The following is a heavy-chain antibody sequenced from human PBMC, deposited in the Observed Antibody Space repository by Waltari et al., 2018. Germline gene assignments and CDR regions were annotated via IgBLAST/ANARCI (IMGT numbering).Heavy chain of an antibody. J-gene: IGHJ3*02. CDR1: GFIFSSYG. Sequence: QVQLVESGGGVVQPGRSLRLSCAASGFIFSSYGMHWVRQAPGKGLEWVAGLWCDGSNKYYGESVKGLFTISRDNSKNTLYLQMNSLRAEDTAVYYCARASHSSGYDAFDMWGQGTMVTVSS. CDR3: ARASHSSGYDAFDM. CDR2: LWCDGSNK. V-gene: IGHV3-33*01. D-gene: IGHD3-22*01.